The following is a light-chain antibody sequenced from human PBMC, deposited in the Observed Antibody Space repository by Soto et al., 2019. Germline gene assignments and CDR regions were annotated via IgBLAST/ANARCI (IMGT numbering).Light chain of an antibody. V-gene: IGKV3-20*01. CDR1: QSVRSRY. J-gene: IGKJ4*01. Sequence: EIVLTQSPGTLFLSPGERATLSCRASQSVRSRYVAWYQQKPGQAPSLLIYGASSRATGIPDRFSGSGSGTDFTFTSSRLEPEDLAVYYCQQYGDSPTFGGGTKVGIK. CDR3: QQYGDSPT. CDR2: GAS.